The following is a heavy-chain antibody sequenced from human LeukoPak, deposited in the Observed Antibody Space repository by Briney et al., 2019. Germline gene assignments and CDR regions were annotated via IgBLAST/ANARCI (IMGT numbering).Heavy chain of an antibody. D-gene: IGHD2-21*02. Sequence: GGYLRRSCAASGFTFSSYAMSWVRQAPGKGLEWVSAINGSGGSTYYADSVKGRFTISRDNSKNTLYLQMNSLRAEDTAVYYCAKGAYCGGDCYFYYYYYMDVWGKGTTVTVSS. CDR2: INGSGGST. J-gene: IGHJ6*03. CDR1: GFTFSSYA. V-gene: IGHV3-23*01. CDR3: AKGAYCGGDCYFYYYYYMDV.